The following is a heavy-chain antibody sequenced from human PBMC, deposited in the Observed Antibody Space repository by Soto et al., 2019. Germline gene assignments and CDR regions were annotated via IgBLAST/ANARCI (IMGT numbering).Heavy chain of an antibody. V-gene: IGHV3-23*01. CDR3: AKDRPYHSISHPYPY. Sequence: GGSLRLSCAASGFTFSSYAMNWVRQAPGKGLESVSAISDSGGITYYADSVKGRFTISRDNSKNTLYMQMDSLRAEDTAVYYCAKDRPYHSISHPYPYWGQGTLVTVSS. D-gene: IGHD3-22*01. J-gene: IGHJ4*02. CDR2: ISDSGGIT. CDR1: GFTFSSYA.